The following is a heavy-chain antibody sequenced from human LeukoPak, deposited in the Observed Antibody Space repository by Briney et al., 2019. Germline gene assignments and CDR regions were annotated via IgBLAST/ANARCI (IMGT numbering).Heavy chain of an antibody. V-gene: IGHV4-39*01. CDR2: IYYTGNT. CDR1: GISISSSNSY. Sequence: SETLSLTCTVSGISISSSNSYSGWIRQPPGKGLEWIGSIYYTGNTYYNASLKSRVTISIDTSKNQISLRLTSVTAADTAMYYCARQTGSGLFTLPGGQGTLVTVSS. D-gene: IGHD3/OR15-3a*01. CDR3: ARQTGSGLFTLP. J-gene: IGHJ4*02.